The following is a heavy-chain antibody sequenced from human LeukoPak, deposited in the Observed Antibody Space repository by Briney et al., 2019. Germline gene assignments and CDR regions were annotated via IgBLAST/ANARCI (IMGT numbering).Heavy chain of an antibody. J-gene: IGHJ4*02. CDR1: GYTFTSYG. Sequence: GASVKVSCKASGYTFTSYGISWVRQAPGQGLEWMGWISAYNGNTNYAQKLQGRVTMTTDTSTSTAYMELRSLRSDHTAAYYCAREVRWAAGTSRRKYDYWGQGTLVTVSS. D-gene: IGHD6-13*01. CDR2: ISAYNGNT. CDR3: AREVRWAAGTSRRKYDY. V-gene: IGHV1-18*01.